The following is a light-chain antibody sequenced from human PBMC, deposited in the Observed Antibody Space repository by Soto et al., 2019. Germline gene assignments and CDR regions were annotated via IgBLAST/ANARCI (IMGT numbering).Light chain of an antibody. CDR3: QQYHNYWT. Sequence: DIQMTQSPSTLSASVGDRVTITCRASQSISSWLAWYQQKPGKAPKRLIYKASSLESGVPSRFSGCGSGTEFTLTISSLQPDEFATYYCQQYHNYWTFGQGTKVEIK. CDR2: KAS. J-gene: IGKJ1*01. CDR1: QSISSW. V-gene: IGKV1-5*03.